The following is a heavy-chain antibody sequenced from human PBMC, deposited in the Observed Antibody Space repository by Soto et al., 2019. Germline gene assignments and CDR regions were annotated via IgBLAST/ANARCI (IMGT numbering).Heavy chain of an antibody. J-gene: IGHJ6*02. V-gene: IGHV4-34*01. CDR3: ARGGYSYGYARGYYYYGMDV. Sequence: LSLTCAVYGGSFSGYYWSWIRQPPGKGLEWIGEINHSGSTNYNPSLKSRVTISVDTSKNQFSLKLSSVTAADTAVYYCARGGYSYGYARGYYYYGMDVWGQGTTVTVSS. CDR2: INHSGST. D-gene: IGHD5-18*01. CDR1: GGSFSGYY.